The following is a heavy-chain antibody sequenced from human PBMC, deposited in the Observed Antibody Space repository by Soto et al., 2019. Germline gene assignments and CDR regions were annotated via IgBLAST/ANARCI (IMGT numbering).Heavy chain of an antibody. J-gene: IGHJ6*02. D-gene: IGHD3-9*01. V-gene: IGHV1-3*01. Sequence: ASVKVSFKASGYTFTSYAMHWVRQAPGQRLEWMGWINAGNGNTKYSQKFQGRVTITREKSASTAYMELSSLGSEDTAVYYCARPLTILTGYSVPDYYGMDVWGQGTTVTVSS. CDR1: GYTFTSYA. CDR3: ARPLTILTGYSVPDYYGMDV. CDR2: INAGNGNT.